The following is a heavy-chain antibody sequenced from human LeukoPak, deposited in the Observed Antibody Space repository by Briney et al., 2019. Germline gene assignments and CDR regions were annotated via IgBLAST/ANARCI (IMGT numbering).Heavy chain of an antibody. CDR2: ISGGGGST. D-gene: IGHD6-19*01. V-gene: IGHV3-23*01. Sequence: GGSLRLSCAASGFTFSSYAMSWVRQAPGKGLEWVSAISGGGGSTYYADSVKGRFTISRDNSKNTLYLQMNSLRAEDTAVYYCARETGYSSGWYPPQYYGMDVWGQGTTVTVSS. CDR1: GFTFSSYA. J-gene: IGHJ6*02. CDR3: ARETGYSSGWYPPQYYGMDV.